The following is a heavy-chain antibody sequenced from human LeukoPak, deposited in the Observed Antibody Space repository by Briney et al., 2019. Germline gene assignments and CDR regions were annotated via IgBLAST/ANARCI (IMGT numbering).Heavy chain of an antibody. CDR2: ISGSGGST. V-gene: IGHV3-23*01. Sequence: GGSLRLSCAASGFTFSSYAMSWVRQAPGKGLEWVSAISGSGGSTYYADSVKGRFTISRDNSKNTLYLQMNSLRAEDTAVYYCAKGDTIFGVVMAAFDYWGQGTLVTVSS. J-gene: IGHJ4*02. D-gene: IGHD3-3*01. CDR3: AKGDTIFGVVMAAFDY. CDR1: GFTFSSYA.